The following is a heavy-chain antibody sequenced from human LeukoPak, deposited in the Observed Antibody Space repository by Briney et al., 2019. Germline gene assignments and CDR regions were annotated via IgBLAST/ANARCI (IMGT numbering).Heavy chain of an antibody. CDR2: INHSGST. J-gene: IGHJ5*02. V-gene: IGHV4-34*01. CDR3: ARPVSSGWSYWFDP. CDR1: GGSFSGYY. D-gene: IGHD6-19*01. Sequence: PSETLSLTCAVYGGSFSGYYWSWIRQPPGKGLEWIGEINHSGSTNYNPSLKSRVTISVDTSKNQFSLKLSSVTAADTAVYYCARPVSSGWSYWFDPWGQGTLVTVSS.